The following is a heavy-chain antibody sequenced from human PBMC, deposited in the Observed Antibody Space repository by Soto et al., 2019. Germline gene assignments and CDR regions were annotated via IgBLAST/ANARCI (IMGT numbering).Heavy chain of an antibody. CDR1: GGSISSGDYY. J-gene: IGHJ4*02. CDR3: ARVLRITIFGVVNDYFDY. D-gene: IGHD3-3*01. V-gene: IGHV4-30-4*01. CDR2: IYYSGST. Sequence: QVQLQESGPGLVKPSQTLSLTCTVSGGSISSGDYYWSWIRQPPGKGLEWIGYIYYSGSTYYNPSLKSRVTISVDTSKNQLSLKLSSVTAADTAVYYCARVLRITIFGVVNDYFDYWGQGTLVTVSS.